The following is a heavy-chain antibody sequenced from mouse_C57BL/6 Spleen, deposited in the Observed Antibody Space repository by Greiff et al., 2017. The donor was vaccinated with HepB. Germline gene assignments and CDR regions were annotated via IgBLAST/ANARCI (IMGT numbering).Heavy chain of an antibody. J-gene: IGHJ2*01. CDR3: ARGTASDY. V-gene: IGHV1-72*01. CDR1: GSPFPRYW. D-gene: IGHD3-3*01. Sequence: HLPHPWSYLFPPCASVPLSFPASGSPFPRYWMHWVKQRPGRGLEWIGRIDPNRGGTKYNEQFKSKATLTVDKPSSTAYMQLSSLTSEDSAVYYCARGTASDYWGQGTTLTVSS. CDR2: IDPNRGGT.